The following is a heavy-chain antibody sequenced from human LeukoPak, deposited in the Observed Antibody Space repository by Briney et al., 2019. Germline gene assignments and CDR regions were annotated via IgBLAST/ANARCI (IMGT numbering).Heavy chain of an antibody. CDR1: GFTFSGYW. D-gene: IGHD3-10*01. CDR2: INNDGSST. J-gene: IGHJ6*02. Sequence: GGSLRISCAASGFTFSGYWMHWVRQAPGKGLVWVSRINNDGSSTTYADSVKGRFTISRDNAKNTLYLQMNSLRAEDTAVYYCAREYGSGTYYGMDVWGQGTTVTVSS. CDR3: AREYGSGTYYGMDV. V-gene: IGHV3-74*01.